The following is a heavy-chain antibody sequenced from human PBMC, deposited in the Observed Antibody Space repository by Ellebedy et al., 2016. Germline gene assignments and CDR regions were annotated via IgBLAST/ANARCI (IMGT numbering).Heavy chain of an antibody. J-gene: IGHJ4*02. V-gene: IGHV3-7*03. CDR3: AGGSGWLTDY. CDR2: IKEDGSEK. CDR1: GFRISSYW. Sequence: GGSLRLSCAASGFRISSYWMTWVRQAPGKGLEWVATIKEDGSEKYCVDSVKGRFTISRDNDKNSLYLQMNRLRADDTAVYYCAGGSGWLTDYWGRGTLVTVSS. D-gene: IGHD3-22*01.